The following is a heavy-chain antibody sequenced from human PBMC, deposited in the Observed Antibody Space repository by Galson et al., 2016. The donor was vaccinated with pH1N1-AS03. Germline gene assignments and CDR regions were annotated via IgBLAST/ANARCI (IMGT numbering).Heavy chain of an antibody. J-gene: IGHJ4*02. Sequence: SVKVSCKASGGTFSNYAISWMRQAPGQGLEWMGGIHPIFGTPSYAQKFQGRLTVTADDSTGAAYMELSSLTSEDTAMYYCARDRHYDSSGRFYYESEHWGQGTLVIVSS. CDR3: ARDRHYDSSGRFYYESEH. D-gene: IGHD3-22*01. V-gene: IGHV1-69*13. CDR1: GGTFSNYA. CDR2: IHPIFGTP.